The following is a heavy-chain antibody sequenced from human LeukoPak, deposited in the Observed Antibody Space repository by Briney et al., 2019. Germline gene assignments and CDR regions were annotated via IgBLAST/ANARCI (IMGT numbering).Heavy chain of an antibody. D-gene: IGHD1-20*01. J-gene: IGHJ4*02. CDR2: IYSSGST. Sequence: PSETLSLTCTVSGGSITSDTNYWSWIRQPAGKGLEWIGRIYSSGSTNYNPSLKSRVTISVDTSKNQFSLNLSSVTAADTAVYYCARVTKGITGAPSDYWGQGTLVTVSS. V-gene: IGHV4-61*02. CDR1: GGSITSDTNY. CDR3: ARVTKGITGAPSDY.